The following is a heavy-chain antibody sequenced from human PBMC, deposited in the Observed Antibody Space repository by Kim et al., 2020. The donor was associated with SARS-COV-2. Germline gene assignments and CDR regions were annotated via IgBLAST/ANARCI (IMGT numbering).Heavy chain of an antibody. D-gene: IGHD3-9*01. V-gene: IGHV3-15*01. CDR3: TTGHHDFLTGHGGV. Sequence: GGSLRLSCAASGFTFSNAWMSWVRQAPGKGLEWVGRIKSKTDGGTTDHAAPVKGRFTISRDDSKNTLYLQMNSLKTEDTAVYYCTTGHHDFLTGHGGVWGQGTTVTVSS. CDR1: GFTFSNAW. CDR2: IKSKTDGGTT. J-gene: IGHJ6*02.